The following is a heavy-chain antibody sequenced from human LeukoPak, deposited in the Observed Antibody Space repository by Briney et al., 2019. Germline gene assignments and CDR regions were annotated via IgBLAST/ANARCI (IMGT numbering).Heavy chain of an antibody. CDR1: GSTFSSYA. CDR3: GYFGSGSSYTPDS. V-gene: IGHV3-23*01. Sequence: GGSLRLSCAASGSTFSSYAMNWARRAPARALEGGSAISGRAGSTSYADSVKGRFTISRDNSKNTLNLQMNSLRTGDTAVYYCGYFGSGSSYTPDSWGQGTLVPVSS. CDR2: ISGRAGST. D-gene: IGHD3-10*01. J-gene: IGHJ5*01.